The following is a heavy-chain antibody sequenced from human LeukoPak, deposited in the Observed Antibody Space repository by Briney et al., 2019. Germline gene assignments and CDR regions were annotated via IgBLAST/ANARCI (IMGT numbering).Heavy chain of an antibody. CDR3: ARDARGSSYMDV. CDR1: GGSISSSSYY. CDR2: IYYSGST. D-gene: IGHD3-10*01. V-gene: IGHV4-39*07. J-gene: IGHJ6*02. Sequence: PSETLSLTCTVSGGSISSSSYYWGWIRQPPGKGLEWIGSIYYSGSTNYNPSLKSRVTISVDTSKNQFSLKVSSVTAADTAVYYCARDARGSSYMDVWGQGTTVTVSS.